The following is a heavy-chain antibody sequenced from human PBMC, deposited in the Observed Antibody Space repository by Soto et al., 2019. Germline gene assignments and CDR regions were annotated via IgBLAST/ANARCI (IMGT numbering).Heavy chain of an antibody. J-gene: IGHJ6*02. CDR2: ISYDGSNK. Sequence: QAQLVESGGGMVQPGRSLRLSCVASGVTFNRYAMHWGRQAPGKGLEWVAVISYDGSNKYYADSVKGRFTISRDNSNNTLYLQMNTLKAEDSAVYYCARDHQYQLPSDVWGQGTTVTVS. CDR1: GVTFNRYA. D-gene: IGHD2-2*01. CDR3: ARDHQYQLPSDV. V-gene: IGHV3-30*04.